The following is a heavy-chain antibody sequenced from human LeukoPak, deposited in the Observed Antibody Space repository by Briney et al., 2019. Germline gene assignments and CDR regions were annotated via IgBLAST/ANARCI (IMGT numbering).Heavy chain of an antibody. Sequence: SETLSLTCTVSGGSISSSSYYWGWIRQPPGKGLEWIGGIYYSGSTYYNPSLKSRVTISVDTSKNQFSLKLSSVTAADTAVYYCARFLWFGESNWGQGTLVTVSS. D-gene: IGHD3-10*01. CDR1: GGSISSSSYY. J-gene: IGHJ4*02. CDR3: ARFLWFGESN. CDR2: IYYSGST. V-gene: IGHV4-39*01.